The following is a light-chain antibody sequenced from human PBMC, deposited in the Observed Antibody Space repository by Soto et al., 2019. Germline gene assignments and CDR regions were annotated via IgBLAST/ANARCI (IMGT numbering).Light chain of an antibody. CDR1: QSISSW. CDR2: DAS. J-gene: IGKJ1*01. V-gene: IGKV1-5*01. Sequence: DIQVTQSPSTLSASVGDRVTITCRASQSISSWLAWYQQKPGKAPKLLICDASSLESGVPSRFSGSGSGTEFNLTISSLQPDDLATYYCQQYNSYPTFGQGTKVDI. CDR3: QQYNSYPT.